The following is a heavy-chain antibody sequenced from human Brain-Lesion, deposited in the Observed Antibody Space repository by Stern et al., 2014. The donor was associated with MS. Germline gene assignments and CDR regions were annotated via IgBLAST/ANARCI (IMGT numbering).Heavy chain of an antibody. CDR2: IFNRGGT. D-gene: IGHD2-2*01. V-gene: IGHV4-61*02. J-gene: IGHJ6*01. Sequence: VQLLESGPGLVKPSQTLSLSCTVSGGSISSGGYYWSWIRQPAGKGLEWIGRIFNRGGTSYTPSLKSRVTIPIDTSKTQFSLRLNSMTAADTAVYYCARGRVVPGFQYYATDVWGQGTTVIVSS. CDR3: ARGRVVPGFQYYATDV. CDR1: GGSISSGGYY.